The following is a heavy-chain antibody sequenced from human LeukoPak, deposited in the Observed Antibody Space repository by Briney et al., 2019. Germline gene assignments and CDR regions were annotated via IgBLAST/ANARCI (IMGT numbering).Heavy chain of an antibody. CDR2: IKHDGSVS. CDR1: GFTFSTSW. CDR3: ARDGPPEYCGGASCFFQH. Sequence: GGSLRLSCAASGFTFSTSWMTWVRQTPGKGLKWVADIKHDGSVSFYEDSVRGRFTISRDNAKNSLYLQMNTLRVEGTAVYYCARDGPPEYCGGASCFFQHWGQGTLVTVSS. J-gene: IGHJ1*01. V-gene: IGHV3-7*01. D-gene: IGHD2-21*01.